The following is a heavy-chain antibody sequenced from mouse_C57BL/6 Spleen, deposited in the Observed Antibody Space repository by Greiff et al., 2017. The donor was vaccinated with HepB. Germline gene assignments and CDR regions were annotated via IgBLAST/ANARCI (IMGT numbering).Heavy chain of an antibody. CDR2: IDPEDGET. J-gene: IGHJ3*01. D-gene: IGHD1-1*01. Sequence: VQLKESGAELVKPGASVKLSCTASGFNIKDYYMHWVKQRTEQGLEWIGRIDPEDGETKYAPKFQGKATITADTSSNTAYLQLSSLTSEDTAVYYCASNLGYYGSSGFAYWGQGTLVTVSA. V-gene: IGHV14-2*01. CDR3: ASNLGYYGSSGFAY. CDR1: GFNIKDYY.